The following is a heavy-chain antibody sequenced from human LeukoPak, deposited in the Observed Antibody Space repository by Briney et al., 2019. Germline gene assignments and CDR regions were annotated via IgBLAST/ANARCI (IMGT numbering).Heavy chain of an antibody. Sequence: GGSLRLSCATSGFSFTDYPMNWVRQAPGKGLEWISSIRSTAEGAKYAYYADSVKGRFSISRDNAKHSLFLQMNSLRVEDTAVFYCAGGQGWLLHYWGQGTLVTVSS. V-gene: IGHV3-11*05. CDR1: GFSFTDYP. CDR3: AGGQGWLLHY. J-gene: IGHJ4*02. CDR2: IRSTAEGAKYA. D-gene: IGHD2-15*01.